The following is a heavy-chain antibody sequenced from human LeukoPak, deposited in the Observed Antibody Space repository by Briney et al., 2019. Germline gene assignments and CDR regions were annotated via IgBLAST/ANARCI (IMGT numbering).Heavy chain of an antibody. CDR1: GYTFTSYG. Sequence: ASVKVSCKASGYTFTSYGISWVRQAPGQGLEWMGWISAYNGHTNYAQELQGRVTMTTDTSTSTAYMELRSLRFDDTAVYYCARSSGSRDWFDPWGQGTLVTVSS. J-gene: IGHJ5*02. CDR3: ARSSGSRDWFDP. CDR2: ISAYNGHT. V-gene: IGHV1-18*01. D-gene: IGHD3-22*01.